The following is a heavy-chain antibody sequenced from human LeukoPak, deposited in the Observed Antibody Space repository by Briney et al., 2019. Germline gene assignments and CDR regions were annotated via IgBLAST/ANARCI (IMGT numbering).Heavy chain of an antibody. CDR2: INPSGGST. J-gene: IGHJ4*02. D-gene: IGHD3-9*01. CDR3: ARGFYDILTRLSSPFDY. V-gene: IGHV1-46*01. CDR1: GYTFTSYY. Sequence: ASVKVSCKASGYTFTSYYMHWVRQAPGQGLEWMGIINPSGGSTSYAQKFQGRVTMTRDMSTSTVYMELSSLRSGDTAVYYCARGFYDILTRLSSPFDYWGQGTLVTVSS.